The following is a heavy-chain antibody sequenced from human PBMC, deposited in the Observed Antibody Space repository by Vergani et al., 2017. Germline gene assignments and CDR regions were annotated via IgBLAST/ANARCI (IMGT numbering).Heavy chain of an antibody. Sequence: VQLVQSGAEVRKPGASVTASCTASGYIFKNYYIHWLRQAPGQAFEWMGILNPTTGHTTTAQKFMGRVDMTRDPSTDTSTRTVQMTLSSLRSEDTAVYYAAGSIGYCAGATGRAYYFDHWGQGTRVTVSS. D-gene: IGHD2-21*01. CDR3: AGSIGYCAGATGRAYYFDH. CDR2: LNPTTGHT. J-gene: IGHJ5*02. CDR1: GYIFKNYY. V-gene: IGHV1-46*02.